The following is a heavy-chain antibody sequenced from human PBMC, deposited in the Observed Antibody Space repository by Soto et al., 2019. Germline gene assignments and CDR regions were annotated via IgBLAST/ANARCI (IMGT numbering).Heavy chain of an antibody. J-gene: IGHJ5*02. CDR2: ISAYNGNT. D-gene: IGHD4-4*01. Sequence: ASVKVSCKASGSTFTSYGISWGRQAPGQGLEWMGWISAYNGNTNYAQKRQGRVTMTTDTSTSKAYMELRSLRSDDTAVYYCARLRDTTTPFDPWGQGTLVTVSS. CDR3: ARLRDTTTPFDP. CDR1: GSTFTSYG. V-gene: IGHV1-18*01.